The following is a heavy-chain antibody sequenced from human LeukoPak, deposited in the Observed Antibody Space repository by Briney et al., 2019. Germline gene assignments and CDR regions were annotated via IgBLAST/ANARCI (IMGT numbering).Heavy chain of an antibody. D-gene: IGHD4-17*01. CDR3: ARDVQHDYGDFRTYYYYMDV. V-gene: IGHV1-2*02. CDR2: INPNSGGT. CDR1: GYTFTGYY. Sequence: ASVKVSCKASGYTFTGYYMHWVRQAPGQGLEWMGWINPNSGGTNYAQKFQGRVTMTRDTSISTAYMELSRLRSDDTAVYYCARDVQHDYGDFRTYYYYMDVWGKGTTVIISS. J-gene: IGHJ6*03.